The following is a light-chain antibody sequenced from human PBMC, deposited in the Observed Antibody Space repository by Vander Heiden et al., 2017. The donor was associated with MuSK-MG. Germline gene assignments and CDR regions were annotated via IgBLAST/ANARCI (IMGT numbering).Light chain of an antibody. V-gene: IGLV1-40*01. Sequence: QSVLTLPPSVSLPPGHRTTLSCTPSISNIGAGYDVHWYQQHPGTAPQLLIYDNSNRRSWVPDRFSGSKSGTSASLAITGLQAEDEADYYCQSYDSSLSGGVFGTGTKVTVL. CDR3: QSYDSSLSGGV. J-gene: IGLJ1*01. CDR2: DNS. CDR1: ISNIGAGYD.